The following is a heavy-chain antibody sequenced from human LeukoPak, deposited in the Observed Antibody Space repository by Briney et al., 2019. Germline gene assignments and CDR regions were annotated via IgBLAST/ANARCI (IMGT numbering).Heavy chain of an antibody. V-gene: IGHV3-11*01. J-gene: IGHJ4*02. CDR3: ARRRYNWNAIDY. CDR2: ISSSGSTL. CDR1: GFTFSDYY. D-gene: IGHD1-20*01. Sequence: GGSLRLSCAASGFTFSDYYMSWIRQAPGKGLEWVSYISSSGSTLYYADSVKGRITISRDNAKNSLYLQTNSLRAEDTAVYYCARRRYNWNAIDYWGQGTLVTVSS.